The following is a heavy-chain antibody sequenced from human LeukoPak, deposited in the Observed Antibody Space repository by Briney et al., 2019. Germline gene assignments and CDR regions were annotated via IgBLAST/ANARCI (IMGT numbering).Heavy chain of an antibody. V-gene: IGHV1-24*01. CDR1: GYTLTELS. D-gene: IGHD3-10*01. Sequence: ASVKVSCKVSGYTLTELSMHWVRQAPGKGLEWMGGFDPEDGETIYAQKFQGRVTMTEDTSTDTAYMELSSLRSEDTAVYYRATDLFRIDYGSGDTSLDYWGQGTLVTVSS. CDR3: ATDLFRIDYGSGDTSLDY. J-gene: IGHJ4*02. CDR2: FDPEDGET.